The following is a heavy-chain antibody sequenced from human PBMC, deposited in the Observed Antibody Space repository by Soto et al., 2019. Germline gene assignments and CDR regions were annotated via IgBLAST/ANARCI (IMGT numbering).Heavy chain of an antibody. V-gene: IGHV4-30-4*01. CDR3: VSQRTTVLTQAYFDY. Sequence: PSETLSLTCTVSGGSIISDYYCCCIRQPPGKGLEWIGYIYHSGTTYYTPSLKSRLTISVDTSKNQFSLNFNSVTASDTALYYCVSQRTTVLTQAYFDYWGPGALVTVSS. CDR2: IYHSGTT. D-gene: IGHD4-17*01. CDR1: GGSIISDYY. J-gene: IGHJ4*02.